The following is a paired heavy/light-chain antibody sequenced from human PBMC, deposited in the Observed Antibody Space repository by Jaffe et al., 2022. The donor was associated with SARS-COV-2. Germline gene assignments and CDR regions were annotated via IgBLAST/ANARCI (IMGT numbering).Heavy chain of an antibody. D-gene: IGHD6-19*01. CDR3: AGGLSVAGAA. Sequence: EVQLVESGGGLVQPGGSLRLSCAASGFTVSNYWMHWVRQAPGKGLVWVARFSSDRYTITYADSVKGRFTISRDDAKNTLYLQMNSLKDEDTAMYYCAGGLSVAGAAWGQGTLVTVSS. CDR2: FSSDRYTI. V-gene: IGHV3-74*01. CDR1: GFTVSNYW. J-gene: IGHJ5*02.
Light chain of an antibody. J-gene: IGKJ2*01. Sequence: DFQMTQSPSSLSASVGDRVTITCRTSHDIRNDLGWFQQRPGKAPKRLIYAASSLQSGVPSRFSGSGSGTEFTLTISSLQPEDSAIYYCLQYNNFPHTFGQGTELEIK. V-gene: IGKV1-17*01. CDR2: AAS. CDR3: LQYNNFPHT. CDR1: HDIRND.